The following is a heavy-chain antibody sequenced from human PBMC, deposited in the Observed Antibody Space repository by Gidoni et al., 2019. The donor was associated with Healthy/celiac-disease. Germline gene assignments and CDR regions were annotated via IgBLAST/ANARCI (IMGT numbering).Heavy chain of an antibody. D-gene: IGHD3-22*01. CDR1: GFTFRSYG. J-gene: IGHJ4*02. CDR2: ISYDGSNK. CDR3: AKDQLYSYYYDSSGYLVDY. V-gene: IGHV3-30*18. Sequence: QVQLVESGGGVVQPGRSLSLSCAASGFTFRSYGMHWVRQAPGKGLEWVAVISYDGSNKYYADSVKGRFTISRDNSKNTLYLQMNSLRAEDTAVYYCAKDQLYSYYYDSSGYLVDYWGQGTLVTVSS.